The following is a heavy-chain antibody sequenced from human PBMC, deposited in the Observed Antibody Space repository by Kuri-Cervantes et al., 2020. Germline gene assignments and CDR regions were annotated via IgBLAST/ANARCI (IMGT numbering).Heavy chain of an antibody. D-gene: IGHD2-2*01. CDR3: AREDCSSTSCYAGVGWFDP. V-gene: IGHV3-48*03. J-gene: IGHJ5*02. Sequence: GESLKISCAASGFTFSSYAMSWVRQAPGKGLEWVSYISNSGSTIYYADSVKGRFTISRDNAKNSLYLQMNSLRAEDTAVYYCAREDCSSTSCYAGVGWFDPWGQGTLVTVSS. CDR2: ISNSGSTI. CDR1: GFTFSSYA.